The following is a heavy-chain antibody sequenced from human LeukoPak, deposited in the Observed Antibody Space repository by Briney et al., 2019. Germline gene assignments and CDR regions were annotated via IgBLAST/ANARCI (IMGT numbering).Heavy chain of an antibody. CDR2: IYYSGST. CDR3: ARASRFGGHWYFDL. Sequence: PQTLSLTCTVSGGSLSSYYWSWIRQPPGKGLEWIGYIYYSGSTNYNPSLKSRVTISVDTSKNQFSLKLRSVTAADTAVYYCARASRFGGHWYFDLWGRGTLVTVSS. D-gene: IGHD3-16*01. V-gene: IGHV4-59*12. J-gene: IGHJ2*01. CDR1: GGSLSSYY.